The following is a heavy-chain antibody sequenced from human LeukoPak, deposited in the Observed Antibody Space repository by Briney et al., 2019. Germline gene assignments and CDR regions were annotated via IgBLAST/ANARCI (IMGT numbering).Heavy chain of an antibody. J-gene: IGHJ4*02. Sequence: GRSLRLSCAASGFTFSSYGMHWVRQAPGKGLEWVAVISYDGSNKYYADSVKGRFTISRDNSKNTLYLQMNSLRAEDTAVYYCAKDPYNWGDYNFDYWGQGTLVTVSS. D-gene: IGHD7-27*01. CDR1: GFTFSSYG. CDR3: AKDPYNWGDYNFDY. CDR2: ISYDGSNK. V-gene: IGHV3-30*18.